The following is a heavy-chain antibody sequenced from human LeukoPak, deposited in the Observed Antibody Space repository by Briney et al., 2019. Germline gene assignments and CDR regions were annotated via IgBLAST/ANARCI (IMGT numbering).Heavy chain of an antibody. Sequence: PSETLSLTCTVSGGSISSYYWSWIRQSPGKGLEGIGYIHYTGSTNYNPSLKSRVTISGDTSKNQSSLQLSSVTAADTAVYYCTRDRSALDTWGQGTMVTVSS. CDR2: IHYTGST. CDR3: TRDRSALDT. V-gene: IGHV4-59*01. CDR1: GGSISSYY. J-gene: IGHJ3*02.